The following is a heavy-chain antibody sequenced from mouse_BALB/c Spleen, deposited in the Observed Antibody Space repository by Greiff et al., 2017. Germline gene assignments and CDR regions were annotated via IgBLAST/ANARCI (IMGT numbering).Heavy chain of an antibody. CDR2: IYPGNVNT. V-gene: IGHV1S56*01. J-gene: IGHJ4*01. Sequence: VQLQQSGPELVKPGASVRISCKASGYTFTSYYIHWVKQRPGQGLEWIGWIYPGNVNTKYNEKFKGKATLTADKSSSTAYMQLSSLTSEDSAVYFCARDGYPYAMDYWGQGTSVTVSS. D-gene: IGHD2-3*01. CDR1: GYTFTSYY. CDR3: ARDGYPYAMDY.